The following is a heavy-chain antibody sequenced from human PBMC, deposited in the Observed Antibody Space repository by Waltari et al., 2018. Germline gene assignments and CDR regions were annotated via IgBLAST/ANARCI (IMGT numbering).Heavy chain of an antibody. CDR3: ARAPPSYSSSWYMID. V-gene: IGHV4-38-2*01. J-gene: IGHJ4*02. Sequence: QVQLQESGPGLVKPSETLSLTCAVSGYSISSGYYWGWIRQPPGKGLEWIGRIYKSGSTYYSPSLKRRVTRSVDTSKNQFALKLSSVTAADTAVYYCARAPPSYSSSWYMIDWGQGTLVTVSS. CDR2: IYKSGST. D-gene: IGHD6-13*01. CDR1: GYSISSGYY.